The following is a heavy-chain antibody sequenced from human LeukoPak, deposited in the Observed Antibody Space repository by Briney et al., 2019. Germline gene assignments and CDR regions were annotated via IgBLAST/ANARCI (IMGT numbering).Heavy chain of an antibody. Sequence: SETLSLTCTVSGYSISSGYYWGWIRQPAGKGLEWIGRIYTSGRTNYNPSLKSRVTISVDTSKNQFSLKLSSVTAADTAVYYCARASDDSSGYQKGGFDYWGQGTLVTVSS. CDR3: ARASDDSSGYQKGGFDY. J-gene: IGHJ4*02. D-gene: IGHD3-22*01. CDR2: IYTSGRT. V-gene: IGHV4-38-2*02. CDR1: GYSISSGYY.